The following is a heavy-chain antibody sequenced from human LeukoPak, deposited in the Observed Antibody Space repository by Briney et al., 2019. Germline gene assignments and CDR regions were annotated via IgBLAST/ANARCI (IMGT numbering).Heavy chain of an antibody. D-gene: IGHD5-12*01. CDR3: ARGRDSGYLWYYYYMDV. V-gene: IGHV1-8*01. J-gene: IGHJ6*03. CDR1: GYTFTSYD. CDR2: MNPNSGNK. Sequence: WPSVKVSCKASGYTFTSYDINWVRQATGQGLEWMGWMNPNSGNKGYAHKFQGRVTMTRNTSISTAYMELSSLRSEDTAVYYCARGRDSGYLWYYYYMDVWGKGTTVTVSS.